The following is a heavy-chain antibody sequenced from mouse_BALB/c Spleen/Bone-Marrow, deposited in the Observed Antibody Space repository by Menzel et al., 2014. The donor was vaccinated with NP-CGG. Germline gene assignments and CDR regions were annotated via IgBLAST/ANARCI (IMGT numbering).Heavy chain of an antibody. J-gene: IGHJ1*01. V-gene: IGHV5-17*02. CDR3: AGRVYGSRVLDV. CDR2: ISGGSSTI. D-gene: IGHD2-2*01. Sequence: EVQGVESGGGLVQPGGSRKLSCEASGFTFSSFGMHWVRQAPEKGLEGVAYISGGSSTIYYADTVKGRFTISRDNPKNALYLQMTRLRSKNTAMYDCAGRVYGSRVLDVWGAGTTVTVSS. CDR1: GFTFSSFG.